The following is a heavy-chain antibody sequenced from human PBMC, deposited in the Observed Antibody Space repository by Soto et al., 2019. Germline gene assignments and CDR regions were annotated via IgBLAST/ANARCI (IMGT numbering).Heavy chain of an antibody. CDR1: GYSFTSYW. CDR3: ARQVRDIVVVPAAIVPWFDP. V-gene: IGHV5-51*01. D-gene: IGHD2-2*02. CDR2: IYPGDSDT. J-gene: IGHJ5*02. Sequence: PGESLKISCNGSGYSFTSYWICWVRQMPWKGLEWMGIIYPGDSDTRYSPSFQGQVTISADKSISTAYLQWSSLKASDTAMYYCARQVRDIVVVPAAIVPWFDPWGQGTLVTVSS.